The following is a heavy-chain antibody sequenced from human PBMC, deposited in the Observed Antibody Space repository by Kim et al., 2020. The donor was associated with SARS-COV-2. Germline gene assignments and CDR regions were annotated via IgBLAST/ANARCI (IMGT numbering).Heavy chain of an antibody. D-gene: IGHD3-16*01. Sequence: GGSLRLSCAVSGFSFSDYYMSWIRQAPGKGLEWVSYISTSGSSLNYEDSVKGRFSISWDNGNNSLYLQMNSLRVDDTAVYYCARGHRGKWFDPWGQGTLVTVSS. V-gene: IGHV3-11*01. CDR1: GFSFSDYY. J-gene: IGHJ5*02. CDR2: ISTSGSSL. CDR3: ARGHRGKWFDP.